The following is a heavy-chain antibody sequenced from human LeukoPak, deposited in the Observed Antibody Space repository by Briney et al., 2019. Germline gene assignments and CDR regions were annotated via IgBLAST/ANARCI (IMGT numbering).Heavy chain of an antibody. V-gene: IGHV4-39*01. CDR3: ARMREYDFWSGYYTSFYY. CDR1: GGSISSSSYY. CDR2: IYYSGST. J-gene: IGHJ4*02. Sequence: PSETLSLTCTVSGGSISSSSYYWGWIRQPPGKGLEWIGSIYYSGSTYYNPSLKSRVTISVDTSKNQFSLKLSSVTAADTAVYYCARMREYDFWSGYYTSFYYWGQGTLVTVSS. D-gene: IGHD3-3*01.